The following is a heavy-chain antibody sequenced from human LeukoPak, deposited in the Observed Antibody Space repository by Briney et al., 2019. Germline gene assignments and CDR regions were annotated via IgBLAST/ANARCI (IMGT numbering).Heavy chain of an antibody. D-gene: IGHD3-22*01. Sequence: ASVKVSCKVSGYTLTELSMHWVRQAPGKGLEWMGGFDPEDGETTYVQKFQGRVTMTEDTSTDTAYMELSSLRSEDTAVYYCATLYYYDSSGYYYALGYFQHWGQGTLVTVSS. CDR2: FDPEDGET. V-gene: IGHV1-24*01. CDR3: ATLYYYDSSGYYYALGYFQH. CDR1: GYTLTELS. J-gene: IGHJ1*01.